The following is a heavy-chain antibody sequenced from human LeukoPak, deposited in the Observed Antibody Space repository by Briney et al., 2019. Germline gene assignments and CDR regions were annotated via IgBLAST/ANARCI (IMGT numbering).Heavy chain of an antibody. Sequence: GGSLRLSCAASGFTFSSYGMHWVRRAPGKGLEWVAFIRYDGSNKYYADSVKGRFTISRDNSKNTLYLQMNSLRAEDTAVYYCAKDLGIAVAADYWGQGTLVTVSS. J-gene: IGHJ4*02. CDR3: AKDLGIAVAADY. CDR1: GFTFSSYG. CDR2: IRYDGSNK. V-gene: IGHV3-30*02. D-gene: IGHD6-19*01.